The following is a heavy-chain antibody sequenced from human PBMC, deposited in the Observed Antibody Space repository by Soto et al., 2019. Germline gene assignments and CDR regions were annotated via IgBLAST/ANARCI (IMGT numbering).Heavy chain of an antibody. CDR3: AKVMVKNWFDP. CDR1: GFTFSSYA. V-gene: IGHV3-23*01. CDR2: ISGSGGSR. Sequence: LRLSCAASGFTFSSYAMSWVRQAPGKGLEWVSLISGSGGSRYYADSVKGRFTISRDNSKNTLYLQMNSLRADDTAVYYCAKVMVKNWFDPWGQGTLVTVSS. J-gene: IGHJ5*02. D-gene: IGHD5-18*01.